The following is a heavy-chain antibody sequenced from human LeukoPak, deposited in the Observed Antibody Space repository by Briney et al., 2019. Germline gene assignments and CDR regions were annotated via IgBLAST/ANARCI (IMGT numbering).Heavy chain of an antibody. V-gene: IGHV1-2*02. CDR3: ARDVSGWYYFDY. CDR2: INPNSGGT. J-gene: IGHJ4*02. D-gene: IGHD6-19*01. Sequence: ASVKVSCKASGYTFTGYYMHWVRQAPGQGPEWMGWINPNSGGTNYAQKFQGRVTMTRDTSISTAYMELSRLRSDDTAVYYCARDVSGWYYFDYWGQGTLVTVSS. CDR1: GYTFTGYY.